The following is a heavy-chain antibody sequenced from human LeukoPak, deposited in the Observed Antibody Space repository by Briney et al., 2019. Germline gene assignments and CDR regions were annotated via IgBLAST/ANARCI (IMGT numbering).Heavy chain of an antibody. V-gene: IGHV4-59*05. CDR1: GGSISSYY. J-gene: IGHJ4*01. CDR2: IFYTGKS. Sequence: SETLSLTCSVSGGSISSYYWSWIRQPPGKGLEWMGSIFYTGKSNENPSPKTRVSVSVDTSKNQFFLKVTSVTVADTAVYFCARLGDVEVNGGTLDYWGRGTLVTVSS. D-gene: IGHD2-21*01. CDR3: ARLGDVEVNGGTLDY.